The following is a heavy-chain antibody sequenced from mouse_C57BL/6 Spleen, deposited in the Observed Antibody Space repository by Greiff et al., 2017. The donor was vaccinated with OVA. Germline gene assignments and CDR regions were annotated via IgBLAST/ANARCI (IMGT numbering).Heavy chain of an antibody. V-gene: IGHV8-12*01. CDR3: ARRAEAYPFAY. J-gene: IGHJ3*01. CDR2: IYWDDDK. Sequence: QVTLKVCGPGILQSSQTLSLTCSFSGFSLSTSGMGVSWIRQPSGKGLEWLAHIYWDDDKRYNPSLKSRLTISKDTSRNQVFLKITSVDTADTATYYCARRAEAYPFAYWGQGTLVTVSA. D-gene: IGHD6-5*01. CDR1: GFSLSTSGMG.